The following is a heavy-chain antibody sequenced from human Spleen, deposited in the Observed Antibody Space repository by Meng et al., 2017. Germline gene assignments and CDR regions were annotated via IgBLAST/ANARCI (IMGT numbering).Heavy chain of an antibody. J-gene: IGHJ4*02. D-gene: IGHD6-19*01. CDR3: AGGTVAGTGHYYFDY. V-gene: IGHV4-39*07. CDR1: GGSISSSSYC. CDR2: LYYSGST. Sequence: SETLSLTCTVSGGSISSSSYCWGWIRQPPGKGLEWIGSLYYSGSTYYNPSLKSRVTISVDTSKSQFSLKLSSVTAADSAVYYCAGGTVAGTGHYYFDYWGQGTLVTVSS.